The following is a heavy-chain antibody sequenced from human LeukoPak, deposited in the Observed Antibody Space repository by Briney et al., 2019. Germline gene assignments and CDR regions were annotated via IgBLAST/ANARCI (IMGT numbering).Heavy chain of an antibody. Sequence: PSETLSLTCAVYGGSFSGYYWSWIRQPPGKGLEWIGEINHSGSTNYNPSLKSRVTISVDTSKNQFSLKLSSVTAADTAVYYCARVVPAALLDYWGQGTLVTVSS. CDR2: INHSGST. J-gene: IGHJ4*02. D-gene: IGHD2-2*01. CDR3: ARVVPAALLDY. CDR1: GGSFSGYY. V-gene: IGHV4-34*01.